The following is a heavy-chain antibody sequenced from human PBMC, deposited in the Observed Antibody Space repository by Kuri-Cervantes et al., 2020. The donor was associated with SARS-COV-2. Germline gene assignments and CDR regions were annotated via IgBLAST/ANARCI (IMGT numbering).Heavy chain of an antibody. D-gene: IGHD7-27*01. V-gene: IGHV4-61*10. Sequence: SETLSLTCTVSGGSISSDSYFWSWIRQPAGKGLEWIGRIYNSGSTNYNPSLKSRVTISVDTSKNQFSLKLSSVTAADTAVYYCARDPLGTGNWFDPWGQGTLVTVSS. J-gene: IGHJ5*02. CDR3: ARDPLGTGNWFDP. CDR2: IYNSGST. CDR1: GGSISSDSYF.